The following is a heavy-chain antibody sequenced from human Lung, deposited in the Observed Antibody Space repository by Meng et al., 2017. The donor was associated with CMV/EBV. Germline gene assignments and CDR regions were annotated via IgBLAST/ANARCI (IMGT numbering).Heavy chain of an antibody. J-gene: IGHJ3*02. CDR2: IKQDGSEK. V-gene: IGHV3-7*01. CDR3: ARAHTYCSSTSCWWGGRTLHAFDI. Sequence: MGWVRQAPGKGLEWVANIKQDGSEKYYVDSVKGRFTISRDNAKNSLYLQMNSLRAEDTAVYYCARAHTYCSSTSCWWGGRTLHAFDIWGQGTMVTVSS. D-gene: IGHD2-2*01.